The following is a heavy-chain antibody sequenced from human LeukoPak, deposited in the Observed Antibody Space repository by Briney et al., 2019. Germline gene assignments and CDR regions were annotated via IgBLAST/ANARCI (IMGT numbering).Heavy chain of an antibody. CDR2: IRYDGSNK. V-gene: IGHV3-30*02. J-gene: IGHJ4*02. CDR3: AKDLVDIVIIQGDY. Sequence: GGSLRLSCAASGFTFDDYAMHWVRQAPGKGLEWVAFIRYDGSNKYYADSVKGRFTISRDNSKNTLYLQMNSLRAEDTAIYYCAKDLVDIVIIQGDYWGQGTLVTVSS. D-gene: IGHD2-2*03. CDR1: GFTFDDYA.